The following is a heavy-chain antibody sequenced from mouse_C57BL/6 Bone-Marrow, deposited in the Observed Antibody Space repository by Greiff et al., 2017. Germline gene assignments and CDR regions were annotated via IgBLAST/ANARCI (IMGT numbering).Heavy chain of an antibody. V-gene: IGHV1-81*01. CDR3: ARRYYGSYAMDY. J-gene: IGHJ4*01. CDR1: GYTFTSYG. D-gene: IGHD1-1*01. CDR2: IYPRSGNT. Sequence: VQLLESGAELARPGASVKLSCKASGYTFTSYGISWVKQRTGQGLEWIGEIYPRSGNTYYNEKFKGKATLTADKSSSTAYMELRSLTSEDSAVYFCARRYYGSYAMDYWGQGTSVTVSS.